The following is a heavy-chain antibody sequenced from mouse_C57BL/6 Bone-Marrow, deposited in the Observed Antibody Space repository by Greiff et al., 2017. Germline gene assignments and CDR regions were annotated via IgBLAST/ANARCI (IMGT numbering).Heavy chain of an antibody. CDR2: ISSGGSYT. Sequence: EVQLVESGGDLVKPGGSLKLSCAASGFTFSSYGMSWVRQTPDKRLEWVATISSGGSYTYYPDSVKGRFTISRDNAKNTLCLQMSSLKSEDTAMYYCARHRYYYGSSYDYWGQGTTLTVSS. V-gene: IGHV5-6*01. D-gene: IGHD1-1*01. CDR1: GFTFSSYG. CDR3: ARHRYYYGSSYDY. J-gene: IGHJ2*01.